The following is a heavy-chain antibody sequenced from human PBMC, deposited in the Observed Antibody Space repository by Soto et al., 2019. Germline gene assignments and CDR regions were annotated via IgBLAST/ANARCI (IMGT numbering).Heavy chain of an antibody. CDR2: IQQDGSEK. D-gene: IGHD3-3*01. CDR1: GFTFSSYW. Sequence: GGSLRLSCAASGFTFSSYWMSWVRQAPGKGLEWVANIQQDGSEKYYVDSVKGRFTISRDNAENSLYLQMNSLRAEDTAVYYCARFPDPYYDFWSGYWWGQGTLVTVSS. V-gene: IGHV3-7*01. J-gene: IGHJ4*02. CDR3: ARFPDPYYDFWSGYW.